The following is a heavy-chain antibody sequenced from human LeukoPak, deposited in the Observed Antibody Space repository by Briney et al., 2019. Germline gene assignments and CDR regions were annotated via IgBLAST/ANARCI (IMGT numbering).Heavy chain of an antibody. V-gene: IGHV4-34*01. CDR2: ISHSGTT. J-gene: IGHJ5*02. Sequence: PSETLSLICAVNNGSFTGYYWAWIRQSPGKGLEWIGEISHSGTTNYHPSLKSRLTLSMDESKNHLSLPLTSVTAADTGVYFCARGGGNYLFFSERGRPDPWGQGTLVTVSS. D-gene: IGHD2-15*01. CDR1: NGSFTGYY. CDR3: ARGGGNYLFFSERGRPDP.